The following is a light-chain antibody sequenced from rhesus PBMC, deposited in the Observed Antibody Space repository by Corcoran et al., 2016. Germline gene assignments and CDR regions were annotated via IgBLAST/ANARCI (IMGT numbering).Light chain of an antibody. CDR1: NNDTGGYIY. Sequence: QAALTQPRSVSGSPGQSVTISCTGTNNDTGGYIYVSWYQQHPGTAPKLLVYEVTQRPSGVSDRFSGSKSGYTASLTISGLPSEDEADYFCCSYAGSNTSVFGPGTRLTVL. CDR2: EVT. CDR3: CSYAGSNTSV. J-gene: IGLJ1*01. V-gene: IGLV2-32*02.